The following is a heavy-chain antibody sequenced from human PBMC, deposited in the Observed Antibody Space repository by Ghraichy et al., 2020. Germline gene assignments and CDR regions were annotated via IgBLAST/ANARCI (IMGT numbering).Heavy chain of an antibody. D-gene: IGHD5-18*01. V-gene: IGHV4-31*03. CDR1: GGSISSGGYY. CDR2: IYYSGST. J-gene: IGHJ3*02. CDR3: ARDTAMVRDAFDI. Sequence: SETLSLTCTVSGGSISSGGYYWSWIRQHPGKGLEWIGYIYYSGSTYYNPSLKSRVTISVDTSKNQFSLKLSSVTAADTAVYYCARDTAMVRDAFDIWGQGTMVTVSS.